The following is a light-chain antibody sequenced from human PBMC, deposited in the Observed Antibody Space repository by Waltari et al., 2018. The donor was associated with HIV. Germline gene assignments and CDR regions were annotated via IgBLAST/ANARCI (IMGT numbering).Light chain of an antibody. V-gene: IGKV3-15*01. CDR1: QSVSTN. J-gene: IGKJ2*01. Sequence: ATLSCRASQSVSTNLAWYQQKPGQAPRLLFYDASTRATGVPARFSGGGSETEFTLTITSLQSEDFAVYYCQQYNNWPPAYTFGQGTKLEIK. CDR2: DAS. CDR3: QQYNNWPPAYT.